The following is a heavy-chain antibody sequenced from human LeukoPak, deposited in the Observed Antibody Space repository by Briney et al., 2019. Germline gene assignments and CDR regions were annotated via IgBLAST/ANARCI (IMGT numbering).Heavy chain of an antibody. CDR2: IYYSGST. J-gene: IGHJ5*02. V-gene: IGHV4-39*07. Sequence: SETLSLTCTVSGGSISSSSYYWGWIRQPPGKGLEWIGIIYYSGSTYYNPSLKSRVTISVDTSKNQFSLKLNSVTAADTAVYYCARGEGAGFDPWGQGTLVTVSS. CDR1: GGSISSSSYY. CDR3: ARGEGAGFDP.